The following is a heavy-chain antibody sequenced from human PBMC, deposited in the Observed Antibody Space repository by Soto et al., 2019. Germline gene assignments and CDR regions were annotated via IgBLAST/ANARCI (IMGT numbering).Heavy chain of an antibody. CDR3: ARLSIAVAGDDHAFDI. CDR1: GYSFTSYW. Sequence: LGESLKISCKGSGYSFTSYWISWVRQMPGKGLEWMGRIDPSDSYTNYSPSFQGHVTISADKSISTAYLQWSSLKASDTAMYYCARLSIAVAGDDHAFDIWGQGTMVTVSS. V-gene: IGHV5-10-1*01. J-gene: IGHJ3*02. CDR2: IDPSDSYT. D-gene: IGHD6-19*01.